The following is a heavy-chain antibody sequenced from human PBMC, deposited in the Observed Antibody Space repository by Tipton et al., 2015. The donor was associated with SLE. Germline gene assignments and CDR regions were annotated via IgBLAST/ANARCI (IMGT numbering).Heavy chain of an antibody. J-gene: IGHJ4*02. CDR2: IYHSGST. CDR3: ARSPVLNWGRVYYFDY. CDR1: DYSISSDYS. D-gene: IGHD7-27*01. V-gene: IGHV4-38-2*01. Sequence: LRLSCAVSDYSISSDYSWGCIRQPPGKGLEWIGTIYHSGSTYYNPSLKSRVTISLDTSKNQFSRKLSSVTAADTAVYYCARSPVLNWGRVYYFDYWGQGTLVTVSS.